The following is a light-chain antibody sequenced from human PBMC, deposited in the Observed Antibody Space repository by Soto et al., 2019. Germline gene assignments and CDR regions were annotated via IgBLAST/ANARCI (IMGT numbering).Light chain of an antibody. CDR1: SSDVGSYNL. V-gene: IGLV2-23*01. CDR3: CSYVGSSHV. CDR2: EGN. Sequence: QSVLTQPASVSGSPGQSITISCTGTSSDVGSYNLVSWYQHHPGEAPKLMIYEGNKRPSGVSNRFSGSKSDNTASLTISGLQTDDEADYYCCSYVGSSHVFGTGTKVTVL. J-gene: IGLJ1*01.